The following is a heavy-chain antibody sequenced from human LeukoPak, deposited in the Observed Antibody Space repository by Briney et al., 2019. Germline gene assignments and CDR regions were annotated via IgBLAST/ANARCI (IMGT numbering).Heavy chain of an antibody. CDR1: GGSISSYY. J-gene: IGHJ3*02. D-gene: IGHD6-6*01. CDR3: ARDYSSSSGDAFDI. V-gene: IGHV4-59*12. Sequence: PSETLSLTCTVSGGSISSYYWSWIRQPPGKGLEWIGYIYYSGSTNYNPSLKSRVTISVDTSKNQFSLKLSSVTAADTAVYYCARDYSSSSGDAFDIWGQGTMVTVSS. CDR2: IYYSGST.